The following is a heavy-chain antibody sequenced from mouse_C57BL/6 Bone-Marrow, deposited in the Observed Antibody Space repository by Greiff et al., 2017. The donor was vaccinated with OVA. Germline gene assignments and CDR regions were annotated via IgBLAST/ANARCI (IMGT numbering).Heavy chain of an antibody. V-gene: IGHV1-55*01. J-gene: IGHJ2*01. CDR1: GYTFTSYW. CDR3: ARRDFYFDY. CDR2: IYPGSGST. D-gene: IGHD3-3*01. Sequence: QVQLQQPGAELVKPGASVKMSCKASGYTFTSYWINWVKQRPGQGLEWIGDIYPGSGSTNYNEKFKSKATLTVDTSASTAYMQLSSLTSDDSAVYYCARRDFYFDYWGQGTTLTVSS.